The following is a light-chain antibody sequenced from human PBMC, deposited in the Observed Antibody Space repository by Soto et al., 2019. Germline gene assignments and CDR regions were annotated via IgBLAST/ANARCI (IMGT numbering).Light chain of an antibody. CDR1: HSVGSN. CDR2: GAS. CDR3: QQYGSSSWT. Sequence: VMTQSPTTLSVSPGERATLSCRASHSVGSNLAWYQQNPGQAPRLLIYGASTRATGVPARFSGSGSATQFTLTISSLQSEDFGFYYCQQYGSSSWTFGQGTKVEIK. V-gene: IGKV3-15*01. J-gene: IGKJ1*01.